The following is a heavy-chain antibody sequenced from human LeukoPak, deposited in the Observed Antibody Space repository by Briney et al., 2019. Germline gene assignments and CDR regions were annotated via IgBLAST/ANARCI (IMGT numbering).Heavy chain of an antibody. D-gene: IGHD2-2*01. CDR2: ISGYNSNA. CDR1: GYSFTNYG. V-gene: IGHV1-18*01. J-gene: IGHJ5*02. Sequence: ASVKVSCKASGYSFTNYGITWIREASRQGPEWLGWISGYNSNAHYAPNGQGRVTLTTDTSTNTAYMELRGLTSDDTAMYYSARVGRGCSSIRCYWEDWFDPWGQGTLVIVSS. CDR3: ARVGRGCSSIRCYWEDWFDP.